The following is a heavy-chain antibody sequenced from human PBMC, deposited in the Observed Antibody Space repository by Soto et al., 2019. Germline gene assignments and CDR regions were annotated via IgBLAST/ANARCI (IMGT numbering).Heavy chain of an antibody. V-gene: IGHV3-33*01. CDR3: ARDQTDSGGYSDS. CDR1: GFTFSSYG. D-gene: IGHD3-22*01. CDR2: IWNDGSNE. J-gene: IGHJ4*02. Sequence: LRLSCEASGFTFSSYGMHWVRQAPGKGLEWVAIIWNDGSNEYYADSVKGRFTISRDNSKNTLYLQVSNLRAEDTAVYFCARDQTDSGGYSDSWGQGXLVTVSS.